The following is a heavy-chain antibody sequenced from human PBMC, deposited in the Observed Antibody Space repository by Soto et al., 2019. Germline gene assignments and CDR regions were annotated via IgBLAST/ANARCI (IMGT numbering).Heavy chain of an antibody. D-gene: IGHD6-19*01. Sequence: GSLRLSCAASGFTFSSYAMHWVRQAPGKGLEWVAVISYDGSNKYYADSVKGRFTISRNNSKNTLYLQMKSLRAEDTAVYYCARDRQKPRGWSPCWFDPWGQGTLVTVSS. CDR1: GFTFSSYA. CDR2: ISYDGSNK. J-gene: IGHJ5*02. CDR3: ARDRQKPRGWSPCWFDP. V-gene: IGHV3-30-3*01.